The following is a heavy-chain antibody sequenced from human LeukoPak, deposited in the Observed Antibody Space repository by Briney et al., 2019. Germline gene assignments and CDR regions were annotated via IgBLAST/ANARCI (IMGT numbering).Heavy chain of an antibody. CDR3: ARSGEIVSDAFDI. J-gene: IGHJ3*02. Sequence: NTSETLSLTCSVSGGSISSSTYYWGWIRQPPGKGLEWIGTLYYTGSTYYNPSLKSRVTISVDTSKNQFSLKLGSVTAADTAVYYCARSGEIVSDAFDIWGQGTMVTVSS. CDR2: LYYTGST. CDR1: GGSISSSTYY. D-gene: IGHD3-22*01. V-gene: IGHV4-39*07.